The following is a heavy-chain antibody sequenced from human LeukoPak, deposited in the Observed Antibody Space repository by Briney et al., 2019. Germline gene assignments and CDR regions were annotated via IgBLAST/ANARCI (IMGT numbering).Heavy chain of an antibody. CDR1: GFTFITGSA. CDR3: GGDHPNSVY. V-gene: IGHV1-58*02. D-gene: IGHD2-21*01. CDR2: IVVGSGNT. Sequence: PGASVKFSCKASGFTFITGSAMEWVRQARGQRLEWIGWIVVGSGNTYYGQKFQERVTITRDMSRSTAYMELSRLRSEDTAVYYCGGDHPNSVYWGEGALVTVSS. J-gene: IGHJ4*02.